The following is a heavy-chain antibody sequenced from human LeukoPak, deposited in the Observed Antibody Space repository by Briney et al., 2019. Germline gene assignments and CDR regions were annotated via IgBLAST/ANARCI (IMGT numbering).Heavy chain of an antibody. CDR1: GVSISSYY. J-gene: IGHJ4*02. V-gene: IGHV4-59*01. Sequence: SETLSLTCTVSGVSISSYYWSWIRQPPGKGLEWIGYIYYSGSTNYNPSLKSRVTISVDASKNQFSLKLSSVTAADTAVNYCARREWSEPLGYFDYWGQGTLVTVSS. D-gene: IGHD3-3*01. CDR2: IYYSGST. CDR3: ARREWSEPLGYFDY.